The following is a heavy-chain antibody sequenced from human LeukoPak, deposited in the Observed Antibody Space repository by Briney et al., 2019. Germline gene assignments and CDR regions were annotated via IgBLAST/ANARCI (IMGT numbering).Heavy chain of an antibody. CDR1: GFTFSDYY. CDR2: IKQDGSEK. CDR3: ARARDSSSWFSSDY. V-gene: IGHV3-7*04. Sequence: GGSLRLSCAASGFTFSDYYMNWVRQAPGKGLEWVANIKQDGSEKYYVDSVKGRFTISRDNVKNSLYLQMNSLRAEDTAVYYCARARDSSSWFSSDYWGQGTLVTVSS. D-gene: IGHD6-13*01. J-gene: IGHJ4*02.